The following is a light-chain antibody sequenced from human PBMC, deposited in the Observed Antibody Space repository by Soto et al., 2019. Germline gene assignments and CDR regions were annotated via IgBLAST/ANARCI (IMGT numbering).Light chain of an antibody. V-gene: IGLV1-51*01. CDR2: DNT. Sequence: QSVLTQPPSVSAAPGQEVTISCSGASSNVGNNYVSWHQQLPGTAPKLLIYDNTKRPSGIPDRFSGSKSGTSATLDITGLQTGDEADYYCGTWDSSLSVVLFGGGTKLTVL. CDR3: GTWDSSLSVVL. J-gene: IGLJ2*01. CDR1: SSNVGNNY.